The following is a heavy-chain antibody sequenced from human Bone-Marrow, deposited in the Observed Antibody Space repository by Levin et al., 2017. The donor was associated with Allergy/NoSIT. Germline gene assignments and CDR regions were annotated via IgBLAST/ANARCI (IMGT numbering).Heavy chain of an antibody. CDR1: RFTFSSFA. D-gene: IGHD1-7*01. Sequence: GGSLRLSCAASRFTFSSFAMHWVRQAPGKGLEWVAGISSEGRNKYFSDLVKGRFTISRDNSKNIMFLQLNSLRVEDTAMYFCAREIGWELQVYLEYWGQGVQLTVSA. V-gene: IGHV3-30*12. CDR3: AREIGWELQVYLEY. J-gene: IGHJ4*02. CDR2: ISSEGRNK.